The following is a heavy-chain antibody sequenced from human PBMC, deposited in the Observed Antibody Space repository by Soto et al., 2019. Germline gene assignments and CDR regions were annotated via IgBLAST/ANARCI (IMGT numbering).Heavy chain of an antibody. CDR1: GFTFSSYG. D-gene: IGHD1-26*01. Sequence: PGGSLRLSCAASGFTFSSYGMHWVRQAPGKGLEWVAVISYDGSNKYYADSVKGRFTISRDNSKNTLYLQMNSLRAEDTAVYYCAKCRFADIVGATIGYYYGMDVWGQGTTVTVSS. V-gene: IGHV3-30*18. CDR3: AKCRFADIVGATIGYYYGMDV. J-gene: IGHJ6*02. CDR2: ISYDGSNK.